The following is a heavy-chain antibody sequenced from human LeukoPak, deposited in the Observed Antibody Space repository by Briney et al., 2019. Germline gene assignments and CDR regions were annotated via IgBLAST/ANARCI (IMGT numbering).Heavy chain of an antibody. CDR1: GFALSKYW. Sequence: GGSLRLSCAASGFALSKYWMSWVRQAPGKGLEWVANIKQDESEKYYVDSVKGRFTISRGNADNSLHLQMNSLKVEDTAVYYCARYGNGEWLAHYSFDMWGQGTMVTVSS. J-gene: IGHJ3*02. CDR3: ARYGNGEWLAHYSFDM. CDR2: IKQDESEK. V-gene: IGHV3-7*01. D-gene: IGHD6-19*01.